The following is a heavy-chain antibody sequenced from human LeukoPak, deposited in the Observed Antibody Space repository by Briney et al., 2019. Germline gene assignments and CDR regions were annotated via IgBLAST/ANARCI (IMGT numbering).Heavy chain of an antibody. D-gene: IGHD2-15*01. CDR1: GYTFTSYG. J-gene: IGHJ6*02. V-gene: IGHV1-18*01. Sequence: ASVTVSCKASGYTFTSYGISWVRQAPGQGLEWMGWISAYNGNPDYAQKLQGRVTMTTDTSTSTAFMELRSLRSDDTAVYYCARVGRLGIGRYYGMDVWGQGTTVTVSS. CDR3: ARVGRLGIGRYYGMDV. CDR2: ISAYNGNP.